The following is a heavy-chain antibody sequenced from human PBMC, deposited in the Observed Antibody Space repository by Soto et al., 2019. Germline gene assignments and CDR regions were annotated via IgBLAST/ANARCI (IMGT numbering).Heavy chain of an antibody. CDR1: GFTFSSYG. CDR3: AKEGVTYYYYGMDV. V-gene: IGHV3-30*18. D-gene: IGHD2-21*02. J-gene: IGHJ6*02. CDR2: ISYDGSNK. Sequence: QVQLVESGGGVVQPGRSLRLSCAASGFTFSSYGMHWVRQAPGKGLEWVAVISYDGSNKYYADSVKGRFTISRDNSKNTLYLQMNSLRAEDTAVYYCAKEGVTYYYYGMDVWGQGTTVTVSS.